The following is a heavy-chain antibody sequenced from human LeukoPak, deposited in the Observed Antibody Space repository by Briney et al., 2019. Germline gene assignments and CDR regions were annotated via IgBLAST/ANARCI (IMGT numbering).Heavy chain of an antibody. V-gene: IGHV1-18*01. CDR2: ISAYNGDT. Sequence: GASVKVSCKASGYTFTNYGINWVRQAPGQGLEWVGWISAYNGDTIYAQRLQGRVTMTTDTSTSTAYMELRSLRSGDTAVYYCAKAGSSEAFDIWGQGTMVTVSS. CDR1: GYTFTNYG. CDR3: AKAGSSEAFDI. J-gene: IGHJ3*02. D-gene: IGHD6-6*01.